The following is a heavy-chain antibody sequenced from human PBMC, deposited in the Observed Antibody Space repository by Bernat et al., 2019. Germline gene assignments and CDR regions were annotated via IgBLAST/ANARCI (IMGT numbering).Heavy chain of an antibody. CDR2: INHSGST. CDR1: GGSFSGYY. V-gene: IGHV4-34*01. CDR3: ARAPAGVADFDWLLYDSWFDP. Sequence: QVQLQQWGAGLLKPSETLSLTCAVYGGSFSGYYWSWIRQPPGKGLEWIGEINHSGSTNYNPPLKSRVTKSVATSKNQFTLKLSSVTAADTAVYYCARAPAGVADFDWLLYDSWFDPWGQGTLVTVSS. J-gene: IGHJ5*02. D-gene: IGHD3-9*01.